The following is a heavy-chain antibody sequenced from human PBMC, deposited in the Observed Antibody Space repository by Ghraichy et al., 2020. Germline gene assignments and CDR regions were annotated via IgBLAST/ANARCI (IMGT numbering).Heavy chain of an antibody. CDR1: GFTFSSYW. CDR2: IKQDGSDK. V-gene: IGHV3-7*03. D-gene: IGHD7-27*01. Sequence: GESLNISCAASGFTFSSYWMSWVRQAPGKGLEWLANIKQDGSDKYYVDSVKGRFTISRDNAKNSLYLQMNSLRAEDTAVYYCARGNWGPHFWGQGTMVTVSS. J-gene: IGHJ3*01. CDR3: ARGNWGPHF.